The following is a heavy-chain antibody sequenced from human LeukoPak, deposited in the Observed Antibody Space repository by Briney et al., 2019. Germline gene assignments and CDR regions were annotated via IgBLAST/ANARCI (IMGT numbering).Heavy chain of an antibody. D-gene: IGHD6-19*01. CDR3: ARDRHSNGWTYFDY. J-gene: IGHJ4*02. CDR2: FYTSGNT. CDR1: GASISGGGYY. Sequence: PSQTLSLTCTVSGASISGGGYYWTWLRQPPGKGLEWIGRFYTSGNTNYNPSLKTRVTISVDTSKNQFSLMLSSVTAADTAVYYCARDRHSNGWTYFDYWGQGALVTVSS. V-gene: IGHV4-61*02.